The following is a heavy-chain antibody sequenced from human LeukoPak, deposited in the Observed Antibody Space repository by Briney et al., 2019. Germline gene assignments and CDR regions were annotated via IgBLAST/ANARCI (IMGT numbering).Heavy chain of an antibody. D-gene: IGHD6-6*01. J-gene: IGHJ4*02. CDR2: ISAYNGNT. CDR3: ARGGRSIAARLPDY. CDR1: GYTFTGYY. Sequence: GASVKVSCKASGYTFTGYYMHWVRQAPGQGLEWMGWISAYNGNTNYAQKLQGRVTMTTDTSTSTAYMELRSLRSDDTAVYYCARGGRSIAARLPDYWGQGTLVTVSS. V-gene: IGHV1-18*04.